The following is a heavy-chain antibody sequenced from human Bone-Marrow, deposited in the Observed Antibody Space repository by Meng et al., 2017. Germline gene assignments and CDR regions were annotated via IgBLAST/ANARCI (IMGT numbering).Heavy chain of an antibody. Sequence: QVSPKKWGAGLLKPCETLSLPCAAYGGSFSGYYWSWIRQPPGKGLEWIGYIYYSGSTYYNPSLKSRVTISVDTSKNQFSLKLSSVTAADTAVYYCARGTRPLLFQHWGQGTLVTVSS. V-gene: IGHV4-34*01. CDR1: GGSFSGYY. CDR3: ARGTRPLLFQH. D-gene: IGHD1-1*01. CDR2: IYYSGST. J-gene: IGHJ1*01.